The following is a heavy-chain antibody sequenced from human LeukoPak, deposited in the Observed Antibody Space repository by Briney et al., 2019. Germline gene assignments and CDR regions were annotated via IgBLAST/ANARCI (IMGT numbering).Heavy chain of an antibody. CDR3: ARDRKQWLSHDAFDI. CDR1: GGSVSSYY. V-gene: IGHV4-4*07. D-gene: IGHD6-19*01. J-gene: IGHJ3*02. Sequence: SETLSLTCTVSGGSVSSYYWSWIRQPAGKGLEWIGRIYTSGSTNYNPSLKSRVTMSVDTSKNQFSLKLSSVTAADTAVYYCARDRKQWLSHDAFDIWGQGTMVTVSS. CDR2: IYTSGST.